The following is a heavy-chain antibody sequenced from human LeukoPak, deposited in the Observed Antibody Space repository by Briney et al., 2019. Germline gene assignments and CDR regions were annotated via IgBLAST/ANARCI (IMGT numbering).Heavy chain of an antibody. D-gene: IGHD1-26*01. CDR1: GGSISSYY. Sequence: PSETLSLTCTVSGGSISSYYWSWIRQPPGTGLEWIGYIYYSGSINYNPSLKSRVTISVDTSKNQFSLKLSSVTAADTAVYYCARFAVGATDDYWGQGTLVTVSS. V-gene: IGHV4-59*01. CDR2: IYYSGSI. J-gene: IGHJ4*02. CDR3: ARFAVGATDDY.